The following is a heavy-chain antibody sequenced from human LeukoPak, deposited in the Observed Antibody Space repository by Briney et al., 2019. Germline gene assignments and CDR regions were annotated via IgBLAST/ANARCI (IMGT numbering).Heavy chain of an antibody. J-gene: IGHJ6*03. CDR3: ARGLISRHYYYYYYMDV. Sequence: GASVKVSCKASGYTFTSYDINWVRQATGQGLEWMGWMNPNSGNTGYAQKFQGRVTMTRNTSISTAYMELSSLRSEDTAVYYCARGLISRHYYYYYYMDVWGKGTTVTISS. D-gene: IGHD2-8*01. CDR1: GYTFTSYD. V-gene: IGHV1-8*01. CDR2: MNPNSGNT.